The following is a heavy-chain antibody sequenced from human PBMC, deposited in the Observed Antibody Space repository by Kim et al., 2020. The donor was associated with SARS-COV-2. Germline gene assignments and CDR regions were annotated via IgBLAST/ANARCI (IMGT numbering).Heavy chain of an antibody. CDR3: AKGLYYYYDIRGYVAEYLQH. CDR2: IKNRVGKT. D-gene: IGHD3-22*01. CDR1: GFTFMDYA. J-gene: IGHJ1*01. Sequence: GGSLRLSCEASGFTFMDYAMSWVRQAPGKGLDWVSAIKNRVGKTYYAESVKGRFTISRDTSTNTLYLHMNSLRAEDTAVYHCAKGLYYYYDIRGYVAEYLQHWGQGTLVTVSS. V-gene: IGHV3-23*01.